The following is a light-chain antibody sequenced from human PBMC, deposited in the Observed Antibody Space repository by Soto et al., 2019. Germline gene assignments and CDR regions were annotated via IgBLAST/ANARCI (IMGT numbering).Light chain of an antibody. CDR2: GAS. CDR3: QQYNKWPRT. J-gene: IGKJ1*01. Sequence: EIVMTQSPATLSVSPGERATLSCRAGQSVSSNLAWYQQKPGQSPRLLLYGASTRATGIPARFSGSGSGTEFTLTISSLQSEDFAVYYCQQYNKWPRTFGQGTKVEIK. V-gene: IGKV3-15*01. CDR1: QSVSSN.